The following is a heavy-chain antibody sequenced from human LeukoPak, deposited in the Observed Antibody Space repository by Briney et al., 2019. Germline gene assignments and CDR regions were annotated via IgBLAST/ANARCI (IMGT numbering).Heavy chain of an antibody. CDR1: GFTFRDYW. CDR2: IKQDGSEN. Sequence: GGSLRLSCEASGFTFRDYWMTWVRQAPGKGLEGVANIKQDGSENHYVDSVKGRFTISRDNAKNTPYLQMNSLRAEDTAVYYCARDDFGDYGDYWGQGTLVTVSS. CDR3: ARDDFGDYGDY. V-gene: IGHV3-7*01. D-gene: IGHD4-17*01. J-gene: IGHJ4*02.